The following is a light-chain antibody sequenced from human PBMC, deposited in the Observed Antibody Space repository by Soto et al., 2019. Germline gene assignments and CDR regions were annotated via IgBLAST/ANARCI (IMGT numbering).Light chain of an antibody. CDR2: EVS. V-gene: IGLV2-14*02. CDR3: SSYTTSSTYV. CDR1: SRDVGSYNL. Sequence: QSALTQPASVSGSPGQWITISCTGTSRDVGSYNLASWYQLHPGKAPKLMIYEVSNRPSGISNRFSGSKSDNTASLTISGLQAADEADYYCSSYTTSSTYVFGTGTKV. J-gene: IGLJ1*01.